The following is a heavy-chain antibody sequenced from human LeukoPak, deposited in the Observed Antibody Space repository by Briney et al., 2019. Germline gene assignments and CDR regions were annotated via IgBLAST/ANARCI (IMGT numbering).Heavy chain of an antibody. V-gene: IGHV4-59*01. CDR3: ARAGSGYSFDY. J-gene: IGHJ4*02. CDR2: IYNTGST. D-gene: IGHD3-3*01. Sequence: PSETLSLTCTVPGGSISSYHWSWIRQPPEKELEWIGYIYNTGSTNYNPSLKSRVTISVDTSKNQFSLKLSSVTAADTAVYYCARAGSGYSFDYWGQGTLVTVSS. CDR1: GGSISSYH.